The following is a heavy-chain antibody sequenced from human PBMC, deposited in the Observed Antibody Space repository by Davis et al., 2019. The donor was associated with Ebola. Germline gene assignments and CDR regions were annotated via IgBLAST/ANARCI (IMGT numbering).Heavy chain of an antibody. D-gene: IGHD2-15*01. CDR2: SSASEGHT. J-gene: IGHJ4*02. CDR1: GFIFSNFG. Sequence: GESLKISCAASGFIFSNFGMSWVRHVPGKGLEWVSTSSASEGHTHYSDSVRGRFTISRDNSKDTLFLQMNSLRAEDTATYYCARYCHYRDCSYFDSWGQGTRVAVSS. CDR3: ARYCHYRDCSYFDS. V-gene: IGHV3-23*01.